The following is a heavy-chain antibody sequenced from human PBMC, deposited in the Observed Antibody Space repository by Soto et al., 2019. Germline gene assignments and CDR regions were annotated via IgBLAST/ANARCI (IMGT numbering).Heavy chain of an antibody. CDR1: GGSISSYY. CDR3: ARCGVSPYSGREGNWFDP. CDR2: IYTSGST. D-gene: IGHD6-13*01. V-gene: IGHV4-4*07. Sequence: PSETLSLTCTVSGGSISSYYWSWIRQPAGKGLEWIGRIYTSGSTNYNPSLKSRVTMSVDTSKNQFSLKLSSVTAADTAVYYCARCGVSPYSGREGNWFDPWGQGTLVTVSS. J-gene: IGHJ5*02.